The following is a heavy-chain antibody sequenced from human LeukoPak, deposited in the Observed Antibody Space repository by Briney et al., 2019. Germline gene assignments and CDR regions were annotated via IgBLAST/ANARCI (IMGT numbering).Heavy chain of an antibody. CDR3: AGSSSGYYYVGYFDY. J-gene: IGHJ4*02. CDR2: MSDSASS. CDR1: GGSISKYY. D-gene: IGHD3-22*01. V-gene: IGHV4-59*01. Sequence: PSETLSLTCTVSGGSISKYYWGWIRQPPGKGLEWIAYMSDSASSKYKSSLKSRVTISLDTSKNQFSLKLSSVTAADTAAYYCAGSSSGYYYVGYFDYWGQGTPVTVSS.